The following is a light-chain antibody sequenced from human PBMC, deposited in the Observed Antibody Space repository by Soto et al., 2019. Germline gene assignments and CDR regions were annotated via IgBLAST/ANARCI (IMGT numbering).Light chain of an antibody. V-gene: IGKV1-5*01. CDR2: DVS. Sequence: DIQMTQFPSTLSASVGDRVTITCRASQNIGSWLAWYQQKPGKAPKVLIYDVSNLETGVPSRFSGSGSGTEFTLTISSLQPDDFATYCCQQYNTYWTFGQGTKVDIK. J-gene: IGKJ1*01. CDR3: QQYNTYWT. CDR1: QNIGSW.